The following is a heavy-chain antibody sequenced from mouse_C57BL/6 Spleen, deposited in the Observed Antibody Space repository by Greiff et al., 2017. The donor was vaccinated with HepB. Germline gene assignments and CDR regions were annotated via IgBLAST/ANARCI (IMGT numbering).Heavy chain of an antibody. V-gene: IGHV1-15*01. CDR2: IDPETGGT. Sequence: QVHVKQSGAELVRPGASVTLSCKASGYTFTDYEMHWVKQTPVHGLEWIGAIDPETGGTAYNQKFKGKAILTADKSSSTAYMELRSLTSEDSAVYYCTRSGYYGSSSWFAYWGQGTLVTVSA. D-gene: IGHD1-1*01. CDR1: GYTFTDYE. J-gene: IGHJ3*01. CDR3: TRSGYYGSSSWFAY.